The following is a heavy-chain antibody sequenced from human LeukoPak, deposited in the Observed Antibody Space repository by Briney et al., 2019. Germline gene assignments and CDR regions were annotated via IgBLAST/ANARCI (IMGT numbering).Heavy chain of an antibody. V-gene: IGHV3-66*01. CDR3: AREIYGSGTYPYYYYGMDV. Sequence: QAGGSLRLSCAASGFTVSSNYMSWVRQAPGKGLEWVSVIFSGSSTYYADSVKERFTISRDNSKNTLYIQMNSLRAEDTAVYYCAREIYGSGTYPYYYYGMDVWGQGTTVTVSS. CDR1: GFTVSSNY. D-gene: IGHD3-10*01. J-gene: IGHJ6*02. CDR2: IFSGSST.